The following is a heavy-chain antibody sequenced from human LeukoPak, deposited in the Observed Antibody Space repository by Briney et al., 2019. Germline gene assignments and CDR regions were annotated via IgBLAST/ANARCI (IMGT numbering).Heavy chain of an antibody. CDR1: GYTFTSYG. CDR3: ARVWGITMVRGQDY. V-gene: IGHV1-18*01. Sequence: ASVRVSCKASGYTFTSYGISWVRQAPGQGLEWMGWISAYNGNTNYAQKLQGRVTMTTDTSTSTAYMELRSLRSDDTAVYYCARVWGITMVRGQDYWGQGTLVTVSS. D-gene: IGHD3-10*01. J-gene: IGHJ4*02. CDR2: ISAYNGNT.